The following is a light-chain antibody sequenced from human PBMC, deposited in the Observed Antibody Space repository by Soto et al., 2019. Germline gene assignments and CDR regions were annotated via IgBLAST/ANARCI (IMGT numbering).Light chain of an antibody. CDR3: PSYAGSNNFVV. CDR2: EVT. CDR1: SSDVGGYNY. Sequence: QSALTQPPSASGSPGQSVTISCTGTSSDVGGYNYVSWYRQYPGKAPKLIIYEVTKRPSGVPDRYSGSKSGNTASLTVSGLQAEDEADYYCPSYAGSNNFVVFGGGTKLTVL. V-gene: IGLV2-8*01. J-gene: IGLJ2*01.